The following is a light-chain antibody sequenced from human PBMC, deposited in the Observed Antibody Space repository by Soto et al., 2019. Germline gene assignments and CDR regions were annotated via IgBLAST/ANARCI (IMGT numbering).Light chain of an antibody. CDR1: NSDIGAYNY. Sequence: LTQPASVSGSPGQSITISCTGSNSDIGAYNYVSWYQQHPGKAPKLIIHGVTNRPSGVSHRFSGSRSDYTASLTISGLQAEDEGDYYCSSYTTAYFYVFGTGTKATVL. J-gene: IGLJ1*01. CDR2: GVT. CDR3: SSYTTAYFYV. V-gene: IGLV2-14*01.